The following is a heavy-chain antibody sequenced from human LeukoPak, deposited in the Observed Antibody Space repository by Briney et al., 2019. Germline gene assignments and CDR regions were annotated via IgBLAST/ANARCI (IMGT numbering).Heavy chain of an antibody. J-gene: IGHJ6*02. CDR2: ISGSGGST. CDR1: GFTFSSYA. V-gene: IGHV3-23*01. D-gene: IGHD2-2*02. Sequence: GGSLRLSCAAPGFTFSSYAMSWVRQAPGKGLEWVSAISGSGGSTYYADSVKGRFTISRDNSKNTLYLQMNSLRAEDTAVYYCAKARYCSSTSCYTLYYYGMDVWGQGTTVTVSS. CDR3: AKARYCSSTSCYTLYYYGMDV.